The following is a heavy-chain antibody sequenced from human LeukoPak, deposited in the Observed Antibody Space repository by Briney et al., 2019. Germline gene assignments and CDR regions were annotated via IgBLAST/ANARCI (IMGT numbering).Heavy chain of an antibody. J-gene: IGHJ5*02. CDR2: IYYSGST. V-gene: IGHV4-31*03. D-gene: IGHD3-10*01. CDR3: ARAGRITMVRGVPLDWFDP. CDR1: GGSISSGGYY. Sequence: SETLSLTCTVSGGSISSGGYYWSWIRQHPGKGLEWIGYIYYSGSTYYNPSLKSRVTISVDTSKNQFSLKLSSVTAADTAVYYCARAGRITMVRGVPLDWFDPWGQGTLVTVSS.